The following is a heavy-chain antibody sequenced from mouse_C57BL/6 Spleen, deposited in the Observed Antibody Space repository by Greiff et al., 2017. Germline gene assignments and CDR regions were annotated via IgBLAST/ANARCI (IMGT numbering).Heavy chain of an antibody. CDR1: GYTFTSYW. CDR2: IDPSDSYT. D-gene: IGHD1-2*01. J-gene: IGHJ3*01. V-gene: IGHV1-50*01. CDR3: AIKAWFAY. Sequence: QVQLKQSGAELVKPGASVKLSCKASGYTFTSYWMQWVKQRPGQGLEWIGEIDPSDSYTNYNQKFKGKATLTVDTSSSTAYMQLSSLTSEDSAVYYCAIKAWFAYWGQGTLVTVSA.